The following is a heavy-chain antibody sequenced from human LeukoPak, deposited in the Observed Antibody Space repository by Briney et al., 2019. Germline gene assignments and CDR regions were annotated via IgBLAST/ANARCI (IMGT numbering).Heavy chain of an antibody. D-gene: IGHD3-22*01. CDR2: ISYDGSNK. V-gene: IGHV3-30-3*01. CDR3: AREDRRIVAPGDY. J-gene: IGHJ4*02. Sequence: GGSLRLSCAASGFTFSSYAMHWVRQAPGKGLEWVAVISYDGSNKYYADSVKGRFTISRDNSKNTLYLQMNSLRAEDTAVYYCAREDRRIVAPGDYWGQGTLVTVSS. CDR1: GFTFSSYA.